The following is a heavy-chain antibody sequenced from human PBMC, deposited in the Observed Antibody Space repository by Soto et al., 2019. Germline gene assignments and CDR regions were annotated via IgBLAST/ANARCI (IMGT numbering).Heavy chain of an antibody. V-gene: IGHV3-33*01. Sequence: GGSLRLSCVASGFDSSTYGMHWVRQAPGMGLEWVASIWSDGSNKYYPGSVQGRFTVSRDNSRNTLYLQMDSLSAEDTALYYCARQGRDSVNYYFDSWGHGTLVTVSS. CDR3: ARQGRDSVNYYFDS. J-gene: IGHJ4*01. D-gene: IGHD3-16*01. CDR1: GFDSSTYG. CDR2: IWSDGSNK.